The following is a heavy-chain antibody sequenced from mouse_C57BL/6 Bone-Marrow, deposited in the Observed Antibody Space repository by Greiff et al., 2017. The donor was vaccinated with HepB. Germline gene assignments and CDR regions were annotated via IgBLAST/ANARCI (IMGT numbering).Heavy chain of an antibody. CDR1: GYTFTSYG. CDR3: APMVSYYFDY. D-gene: IGHD1-1*02. V-gene: IGHV1-81*01. J-gene: IGHJ2*01. Sequence: QVQLKESGAELARPGASVKLSCKASGYTFTSYGISWVKQRTGQGLEWIGEIYPRSGNTYYNEKFKGKATLTADKSSSTAYMELRSLTSEDSAVYFCAPMVSYYFDYWGQGTTLTVSS. CDR2: IYPRSGNT.